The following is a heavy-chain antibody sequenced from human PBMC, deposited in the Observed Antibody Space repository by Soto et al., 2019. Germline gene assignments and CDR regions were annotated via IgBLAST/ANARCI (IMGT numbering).Heavy chain of an antibody. CDR3: SRDRMGPVARGIPYFFHGMDV. J-gene: IGHJ6*02. V-gene: IGHV4-59*12. CDR2: FYNSGNT. Sequence: SETLSLTCTVSGDSISNYYWTWIRQPPGKGLEWIGCFYNSGNTNYNPSLKSRVTISVDQSRNRFSLKLTSVTAADTAVYYCSRDRMGPVARGIPYFFHGMDVWGQGTTVTVSS. CDR1: GDSISNYY. D-gene: IGHD3-10*01.